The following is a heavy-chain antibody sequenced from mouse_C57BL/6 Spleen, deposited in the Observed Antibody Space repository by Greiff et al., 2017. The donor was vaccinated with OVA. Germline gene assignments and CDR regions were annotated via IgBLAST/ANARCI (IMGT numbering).Heavy chain of an antibody. D-gene: IGHD1-3*01. CDR3: ARLTRDYAMDY. CDR2: IYPRSGNT. Sequence: QVQLQQSGAELARPGASVKLSCKASGYTFTSYGISWVKQRTGQGLEWIGEIYPRSGNTYYNEKFKGKATLTADKSSSTAYMELRSLTSEDSAVYFCARLTRDYAMDYWGQGTSVTVSS. V-gene: IGHV1-81*01. J-gene: IGHJ4*01. CDR1: GYTFTSYG.